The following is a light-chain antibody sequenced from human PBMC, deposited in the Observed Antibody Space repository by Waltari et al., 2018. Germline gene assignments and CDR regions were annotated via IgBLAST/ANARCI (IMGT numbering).Light chain of an antibody. CDR3: QQYNNWHPIT. Sequence: EIVITQSPATLSVSPGERATLYCRARQSVSSNLAWYQQKPGQAPRLLIYGAFTRATGIPARFSGSGSGTEFTLTISSLQSEDFAVYYCQQYNNWHPITFGQGTRLEIK. CDR2: GAF. V-gene: IGKV3-15*01. CDR1: QSVSSN. J-gene: IGKJ5*01.